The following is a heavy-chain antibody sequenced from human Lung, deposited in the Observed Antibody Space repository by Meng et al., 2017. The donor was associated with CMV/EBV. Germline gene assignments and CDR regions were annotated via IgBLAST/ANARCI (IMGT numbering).Heavy chain of an antibody. V-gene: IGHV4-4*02. CDR1: GDSITNHNW. J-gene: IGHJ1*01. Sequence: QGQLRESGPALVKPSETLPLTCAVSGDSITNHNWWAWVRQPPGKGLEWIGEIPHRGSSAYDPSLKSRVSMSIDKSKNQFSLKLTSVTAADTAVYHCLRRSGGSVWGQGTLVTVSS. D-gene: IGHD3-10*01. CDR3: LRRSGGSV. CDR2: IPHRGSS.